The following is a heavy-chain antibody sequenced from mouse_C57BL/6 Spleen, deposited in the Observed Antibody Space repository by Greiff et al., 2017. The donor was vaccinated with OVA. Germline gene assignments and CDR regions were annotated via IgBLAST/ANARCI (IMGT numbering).Heavy chain of an antibody. Sequence: QVQLKQSGAELVRPGTSVKMSCKASGYTFTNYWIGWAKQRPGHGLEWIGDIYPGGGYTNYNEKFKGKATLTADKSSSTAYMQFSSLTSEDSAIYYCARVEAWDYDGEGYYFDYWGQGTTLTVSS. J-gene: IGHJ2*01. D-gene: IGHD2-4*01. V-gene: IGHV1-63*01. CDR2: IYPGGGYT. CDR3: ARVEAWDYDGEGYYFDY. CDR1: GYTFTNYW.